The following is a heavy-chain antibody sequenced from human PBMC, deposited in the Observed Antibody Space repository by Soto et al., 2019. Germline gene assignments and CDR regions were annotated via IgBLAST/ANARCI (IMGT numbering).Heavy chain of an antibody. CDR2: INSDGSST. D-gene: IGHD2-21*02. Sequence: EVQLVESGGGLVQPGGSLRLSCAASGFTFSSYWMHWVRHAPGKGLVWVSRINSDGSSTSYADSVKGRFTISRDNANNTLYLHMNSLRAEDTAVYYCAREHDCGGDFYYYYVMDFWGQGTTVTVSS. CDR1: GFTFSSYW. CDR3: AREHDCGGDFYYYYVMDF. J-gene: IGHJ6*02. V-gene: IGHV3-74*01.